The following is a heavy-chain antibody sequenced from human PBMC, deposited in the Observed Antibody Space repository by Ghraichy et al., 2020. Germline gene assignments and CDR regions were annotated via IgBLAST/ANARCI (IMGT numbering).Heavy chain of an antibody. Sequence: GGSLRLSCAASGFTFSNYAMSWVRQAPGKGLEWVSGIRGDSITYYADSVKGRFTISRENSKNTLYLQMNSLRAEDTALYYCAKGFMGAGSWGAFDIWGQGTLVSVSS. CDR2: IRGDSIT. V-gene: IGHV3-23*01. CDR1: GFTFSNYA. D-gene: IGHD3-10*01. J-gene: IGHJ3*02. CDR3: AKGFMGAGSWGAFDI.